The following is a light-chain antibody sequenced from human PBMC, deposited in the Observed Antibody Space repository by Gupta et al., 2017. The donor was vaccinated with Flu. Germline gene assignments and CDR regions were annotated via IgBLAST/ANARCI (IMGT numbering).Light chain of an antibody. J-gene: IGKJ1*01. CDR1: QSVSSSY. CDR2: GAS. Sequence: PGTLSLSPGERATLSCRASQSVSSSYLAWYQQKPGQAPRLLIYGASRRATGIPDRFSGSGSGTDFTLTIGRLEPEDFAVYYCQQDGTSRTFGQGTKVEIK. CDR3: QQDGTSRT. V-gene: IGKV3-20*01.